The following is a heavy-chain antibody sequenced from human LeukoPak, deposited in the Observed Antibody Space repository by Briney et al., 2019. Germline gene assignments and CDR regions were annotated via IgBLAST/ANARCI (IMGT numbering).Heavy chain of an antibody. V-gene: IGHV4-39*07. Sequence: SETLSLTCTVSGGSISSSTYYWGWIRQPPGKGLEWIGSIYYGGSTYYNPSLKSRVTISVDKSKNQFSLKLTSVTAADTAVYYCARGGQQLVYNWFDPWGQGTLVTVSS. CDR2: IYYGGST. CDR3: ARGGQQLVYNWFDP. D-gene: IGHD6-13*01. CDR1: GGSISSSTYY. J-gene: IGHJ5*02.